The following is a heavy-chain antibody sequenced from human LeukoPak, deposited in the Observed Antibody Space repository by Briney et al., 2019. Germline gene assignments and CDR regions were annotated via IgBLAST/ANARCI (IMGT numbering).Heavy chain of an antibody. V-gene: IGHV4-38-2*01. CDR3: ARHASSGTITY. CDR1: GYSISSGYY. CDR2: IYHSGST. Sequence: KPSETLSLTXAVSGYSISSGYYWGWVRQPPGKGLEWIGSIYHSGSTYYNPSLKSRVTISVDTSKNQFSLKLSSVTAADTAVYYCARHASSGTITYWGQGTLVTVSS. J-gene: IGHJ4*02. D-gene: IGHD5-24*01.